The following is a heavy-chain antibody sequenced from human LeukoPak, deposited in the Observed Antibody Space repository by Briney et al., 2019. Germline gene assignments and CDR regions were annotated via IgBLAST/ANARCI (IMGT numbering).Heavy chain of an antibody. CDR3: ASLGFPVQLERRVDYFDY. V-gene: IGHV1-69*13. D-gene: IGHD1-1*01. J-gene: IGHJ4*02. CDR2: IIPIFGTA. Sequence: ASVKVSCKASGGTFSSYAISWVRQAPGQGLEWVGGIIPIFGTANYAQKFPGRVTITADESTSTAYMELSSLRSEDTAVYYCASLGFPVQLERRVDYFDYWGQGTLVTVSS. CDR1: GGTFSSYA.